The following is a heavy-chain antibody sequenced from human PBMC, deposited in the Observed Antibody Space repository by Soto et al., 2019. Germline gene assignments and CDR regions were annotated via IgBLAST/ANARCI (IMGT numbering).Heavy chain of an antibody. J-gene: IGHJ4*02. V-gene: IGHV1-3*01. CDR2: INAGNGNT. D-gene: IGHD2-21*01. CDR1: GYTFTSYA. CDR3: ARDPSLIQNYFDS. Sequence: ASVKVSCKASGYTFTSYAMHWVRQAPGQRLEWMGWINAGNGNTKYSQKFQGRVTITRDTSASTAYMELSSLRSEDTAVYYCARDPSLIQNYFDSWGQETLVTVAS.